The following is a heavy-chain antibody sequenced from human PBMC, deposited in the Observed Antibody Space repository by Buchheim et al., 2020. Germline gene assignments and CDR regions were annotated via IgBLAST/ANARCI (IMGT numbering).Heavy chain of an antibody. CDR2: ISYDGSNK. CDR3: AKDSYGDYPKFYFDY. Sequence: QVQLVESGGGVVQPGRSLRLSCAASGFTFSSYGVHWVRQAPGKGLEWVAVISYDGSNKYYADSVKGRFTISRDNSKNTLYLQMNSLRAEDTAVYYCAKDSYGDYPKFYFDYWGQGTL. J-gene: IGHJ4*02. CDR1: GFTFSSYG. D-gene: IGHD4-17*01. V-gene: IGHV3-30*18.